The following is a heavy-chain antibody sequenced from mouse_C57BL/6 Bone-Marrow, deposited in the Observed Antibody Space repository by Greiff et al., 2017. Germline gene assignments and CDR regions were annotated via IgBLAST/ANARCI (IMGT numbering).Heavy chain of an antibody. J-gene: IGHJ1*03. Sequence: EVQLQQSGAELVRPGASVKLSCTASGFNIKDDYMHWVKQRPEQGLEWIGWIDPENGDTEYASKFQGKATITADTSSNTAYLQLSSLTSGDTAVYYCTGTVVAHWYFDVWGTGTTVTVSS. CDR2: IDPENGDT. D-gene: IGHD1-1*01. V-gene: IGHV14-4*01. CDR3: TGTVVAHWYFDV. CDR1: GFNIKDDY.